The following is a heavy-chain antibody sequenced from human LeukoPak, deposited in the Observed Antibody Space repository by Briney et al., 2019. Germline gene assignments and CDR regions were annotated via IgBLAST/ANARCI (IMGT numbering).Heavy chain of an antibody. CDR3: ATPGSRYDSTLYGMDV. V-gene: IGHV1-24*01. J-gene: IGHJ6*04. CDR1: GYTLTELS. CDR2: FDPEDGET. Sequence: ASVRVSCKVCGYTLTELSMHWGRQAPGKGLEWMGDFDPEDGETIYTQKFQGRVTMTEDTSPDTAYIELVSLRSEDTAVYYCATPGSRYDSTLYGMDVWCKGTTVTVSS. D-gene: IGHD5-12*01.